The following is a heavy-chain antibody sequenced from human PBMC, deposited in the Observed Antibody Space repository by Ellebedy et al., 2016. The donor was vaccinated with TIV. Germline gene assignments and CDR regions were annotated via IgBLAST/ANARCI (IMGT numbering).Heavy chain of an antibody. Sequence: SETLSLTCTVSGGSIGTFYWNWIRQPPGKGLEWIGYVYYTGTTKYNPSLRSRVTISVDTSENQFSLNLNSVTAADTAVYFCARADLTYDILTGYSPNRFDYWGQGTLVSVSS. CDR2: VYYTGTT. J-gene: IGHJ4*02. CDR1: GGSIGTFY. CDR3: ARADLTYDILTGYSPNRFDY. V-gene: IGHV4-59*01. D-gene: IGHD3-9*01.